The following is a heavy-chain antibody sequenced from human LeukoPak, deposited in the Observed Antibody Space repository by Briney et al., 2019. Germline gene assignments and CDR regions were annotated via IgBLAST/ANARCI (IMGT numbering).Heavy chain of an antibody. Sequence: GGSLRLSCAASEFTFSDYYMSWIRQAPGKGLEWVSYISSSRSYTIYADSVKGRFTISRDNAKNSLYLQMNSLRAEDTAVYYCARLPNCGGDCYSGLYYFDYWGQGTLVTVSS. J-gene: IGHJ4*02. CDR1: EFTFSDYY. D-gene: IGHD2-21*02. V-gene: IGHV3-11*06. CDR3: ARLPNCGGDCYSGLYYFDY. CDR2: ISSSRSYT.